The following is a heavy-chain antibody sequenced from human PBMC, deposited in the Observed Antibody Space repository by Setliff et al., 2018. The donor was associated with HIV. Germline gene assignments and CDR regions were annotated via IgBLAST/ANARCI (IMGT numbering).Heavy chain of an antibody. V-gene: IGHV4-39*01. CDR3: VRRAHGRQEAL. CDR1: GDSISNPNYY. CDR2: IYFSESP. Sequence: PSETLSLTCSVSGDSISNPNYYWGWFRQPPGKGLEWIGSIYFSESPYYNPSLSSLVTISVDTSTNQFSLRLSSVTAADTAVYYCVRRAHGRQEALWGQGTLVTVSS. J-gene: IGHJ4*02.